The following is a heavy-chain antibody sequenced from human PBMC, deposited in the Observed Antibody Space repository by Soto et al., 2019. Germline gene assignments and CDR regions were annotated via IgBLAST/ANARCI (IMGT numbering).Heavy chain of an antibody. D-gene: IGHD3-16*01. V-gene: IGHV3-23*04. CDR1: GFTFSNYA. CDR3: AKDRLAGGFAY. Sequence: DVQLVDSGGGLVQPGGSLRLSCAASGFTFSNYAMSWVRQAPGKGLEWVSLVSATAGTTYYTESVKGRFNISRANSRNTVYQQLNSLRADDTAVYDCAKDRLAGGFAYWGQVTLVTVSS. J-gene: IGHJ4*02. CDR2: VSATAGTT.